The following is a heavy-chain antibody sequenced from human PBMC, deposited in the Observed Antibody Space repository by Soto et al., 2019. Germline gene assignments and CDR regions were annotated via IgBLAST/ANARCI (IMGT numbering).Heavy chain of an antibody. CDR1: GGTFSSYA. V-gene: IGHV1-69*13. CDR2: IIPIFGTA. CDR3: ARGAYYDFWSGYAGFYYGMDV. D-gene: IGHD3-3*01. J-gene: IGHJ6*02. Sequence: GASVKVSCKASGGTFSSYAISWVRQAPGQGLEWMGGIIPIFGTANYAQKFQGRVTITADESTSTAYMELSSLRSEDTAVYYCARGAYYDFWSGYAGFYYGMDVWGQGTTVTAP.